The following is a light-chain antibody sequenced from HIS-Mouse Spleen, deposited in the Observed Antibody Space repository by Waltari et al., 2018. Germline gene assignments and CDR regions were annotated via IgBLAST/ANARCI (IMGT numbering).Light chain of an antibody. CDR2: AAS. Sequence: DVLLTQSPSFLSASVGDRVTITCRASQGISSNYAWYQQKPGKDPTLLIYAASTLQSGVPSRFSGSGSGTEFTLTISSLQPEDFATYYCQQLNSYPPTFGQGTKVEIK. CDR1: QGISSN. V-gene: IGKV1-9*01. CDR3: QQLNSYPPT. J-gene: IGKJ1*01.